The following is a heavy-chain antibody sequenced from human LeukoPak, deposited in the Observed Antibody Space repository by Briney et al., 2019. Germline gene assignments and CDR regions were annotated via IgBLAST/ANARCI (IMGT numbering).Heavy chain of an antibody. CDR1: GYTFTSYG. CDR3: ARVGGSYTMTNGMDV. J-gene: IGHJ6*02. CDR2: ISAYNGNT. D-gene: IGHD1-26*01. Sequence: ASVKVSCKASGYTFTSYGISWVRQAPGQGLEWMGWISAYNGNTNYAQKLQGRVTMTTDTSTGTAYMELRSLRSDDTAVYYCARVGGSYTMTNGMDVWGQGTTVTVSS. V-gene: IGHV1-18*01.